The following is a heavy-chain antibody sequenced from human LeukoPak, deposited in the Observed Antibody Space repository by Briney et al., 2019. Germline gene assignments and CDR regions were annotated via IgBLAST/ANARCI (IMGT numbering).Heavy chain of an antibody. CDR1: GGTFTTYA. J-gene: IGHJ4*02. CDR3: ARAPLGPGFYYESTGYYYFDC. D-gene: IGHD3-22*01. V-gene: IGHV1-69*01. CDR2: IIPMFGTP. Sequence: GPSVKVSCKASGGTFTTYAINWVRQAPGQGLEWMGGIIPMFGTPHYAQKFQGRVTIIADESMGTAYMDLSSLRSNDTAVYFCARAPLGPGFYYESTGYYYFDCWGQGSLVTVSS.